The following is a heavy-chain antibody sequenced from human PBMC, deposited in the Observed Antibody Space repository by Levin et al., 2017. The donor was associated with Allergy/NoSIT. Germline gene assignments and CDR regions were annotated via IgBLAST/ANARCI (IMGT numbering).Heavy chain of an antibody. V-gene: IGHV3-23*01. Sequence: GESLKISCAASGFSFSSYAMSWVRQAPGKGLEWVSSISGSGGTTYYADSVKGRFTISRDNSKNTLCLQMNSLRAGDTAVYYCAKARSRYPQFDYWGQGALVTVSS. CDR2: ISGSGGTT. J-gene: IGHJ4*02. CDR1: GFSFSSYA. CDR3: AKARSRYPQFDY. D-gene: IGHD6-13*01.